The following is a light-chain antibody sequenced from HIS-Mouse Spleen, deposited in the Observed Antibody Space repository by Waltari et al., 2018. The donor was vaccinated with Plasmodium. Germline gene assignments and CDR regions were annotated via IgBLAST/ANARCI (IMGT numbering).Light chain of an antibody. J-gene: IGKJ1*01. V-gene: IGKV1D-8*02. CDR2: AAS. Sequence: AIVMMQSPSILSASTGERATITCRTSQSVSSYLAWYQQKPGQAPELLIYAASTWESGIPARFSGSGSGTEFTLTISCLQSEDFAIYYCQQYYSCSWTFGQGTKVEIK. CDR3: QQYYSCSWT. CDR1: QSVSSY.